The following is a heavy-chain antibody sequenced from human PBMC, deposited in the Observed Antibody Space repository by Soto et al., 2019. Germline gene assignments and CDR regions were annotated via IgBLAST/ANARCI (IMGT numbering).Heavy chain of an antibody. D-gene: IGHD5-12*01. Sequence: GGSLRLSCAASGFTFSRDGMSWVRQAPGKGLEWVSLITDNGGSTYYADSVKGRFTISRDNTKNTLFLQMNSLRAEDTAVYYCAKERAATTAFDYWGQGALVTVSS. V-gene: IGHV3-23*01. CDR3: AKERAATTAFDY. CDR1: GFTFSRDG. J-gene: IGHJ4*02. CDR2: ITDNGGST.